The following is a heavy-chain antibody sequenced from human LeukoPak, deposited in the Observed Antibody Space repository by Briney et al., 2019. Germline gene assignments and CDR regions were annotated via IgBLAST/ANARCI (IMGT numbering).Heavy chain of an antibody. CDR1: GISFGSYW. Sequence: GGSLRLSCAASGISFGSYWVTWVRQAPGKGLEWVANIGQDGTETVYVGSVKGRFTISRDNARTLLFLQMNSLRADDTAVYYCAIPSSYDGSRYYHAYWGQGTLVSVSS. CDR2: IGQDGTET. V-gene: IGHV3-7*01. D-gene: IGHD3-22*01. CDR3: AIPSSYDGSRYYHAY. J-gene: IGHJ4*02.